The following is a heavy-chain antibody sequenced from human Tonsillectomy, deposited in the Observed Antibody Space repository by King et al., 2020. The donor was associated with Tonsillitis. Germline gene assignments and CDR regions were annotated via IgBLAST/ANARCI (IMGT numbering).Heavy chain of an antibody. J-gene: IGHJ6*02. CDR3: ARVGYAHGLDV. D-gene: IGHD5-12*01. V-gene: IGHV3-72*01. CDR1: GFIFSNHD. Sequence: VQLVESGGGLVQPGGSLRLSCAASGFIFSNHDMDWVRQAPGKGLEWVGFIRNKANGYITEYAASLKGRFTISRDEASLYLQMNSLKIEDTAIYYCARVGYAHGLDVWGQGTTVTVSS. CDR2: IRNKANGYIT.